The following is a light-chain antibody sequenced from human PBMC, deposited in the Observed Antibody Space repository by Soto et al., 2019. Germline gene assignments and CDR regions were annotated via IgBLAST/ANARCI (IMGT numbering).Light chain of an antibody. J-gene: IGLJ2*01. CDR2: DVS. V-gene: IGLV2-14*03. CDR1: SSDIGGYNY. CDR3: SSYTSSSNVL. Sequence: QSALTQPASVSGSPGPSITISCTGTSSDIGGYNYVSWYQQHPGKAPKLIVYDVSNRPSGISNRFSGSKSGNTASLTISGLQAEDEADYYCSSYTSSSNVLFGGGTKLTVL.